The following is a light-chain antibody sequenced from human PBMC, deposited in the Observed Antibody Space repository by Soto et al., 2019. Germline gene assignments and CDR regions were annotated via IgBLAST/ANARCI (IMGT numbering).Light chain of an antibody. J-gene: IGKJ3*01. Sequence: EIVLTQSPGTLSLSPGERATLTCRASQSVTSSYLAWYQQKPGQAPRLLMYGASSRATGIPDRFSGSGSGTDFTLSISRLEPEDFAVYYCQQYGSSPVTFGRGTTVDIK. CDR3: QQYGSSPVT. V-gene: IGKV3-20*01. CDR1: QSVTSSY. CDR2: GAS.